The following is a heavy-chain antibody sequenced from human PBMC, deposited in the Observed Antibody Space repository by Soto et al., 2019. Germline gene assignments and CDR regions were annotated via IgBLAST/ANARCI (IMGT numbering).Heavy chain of an antibody. D-gene: IGHD3-10*01. CDR3: ARGITMVRGVIIVRGMDV. J-gene: IGHJ6*02. Sequence: PSETLSLTCTVFGGSSSSSSYYRGWIRQPPGKGLEWIGSIYYSGSTYYNPSLKSRVTISVDTSKNQFSLKLSSVTAADTAVYYCARGITMVRGVIIVRGMDVWGQGTTVTVSS. CDR2: IYYSGST. CDR1: GGSSSSSSYY. V-gene: IGHV4-39*01.